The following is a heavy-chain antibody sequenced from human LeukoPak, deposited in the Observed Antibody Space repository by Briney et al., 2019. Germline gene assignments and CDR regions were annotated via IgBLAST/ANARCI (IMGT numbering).Heavy chain of an antibody. V-gene: IGHV3-48*01. Sequence: GGSLRLSCVGSGFRFSSCDMNWVRQAPGRGLEWLSYLARTSSATWYADSVKGRFTIFRDNAKSSLYLQMNSLRVEDTAVYYCATGGSEYRSDWFDSWGQGTLVNVAS. J-gene: IGHJ5*01. CDR3: ATGGSEYRSDWFDS. D-gene: IGHD5-18*01. CDR1: GFRFSSCD. CDR2: LARTSSAT.